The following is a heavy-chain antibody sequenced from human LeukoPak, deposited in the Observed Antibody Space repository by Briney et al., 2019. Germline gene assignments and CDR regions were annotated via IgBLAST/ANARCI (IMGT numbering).Heavy chain of an antibody. D-gene: IGHD3-10*01. CDR3: ARDLGGRLWFGKTARYYFDY. CDR1: GYTFTGYY. CDR2: INPNSGGT. Sequence: GASVKVSCKTSGYTFTGYYMHWVRQAPGQGLEWMGWINPNSGGTNYAQKFQGRVTMTRDTSISTAYMELSRLRSDDTAVYYCARDLGGRLWFGKTARYYFDYWGQGTLVTVSS. V-gene: IGHV1-2*02. J-gene: IGHJ4*02.